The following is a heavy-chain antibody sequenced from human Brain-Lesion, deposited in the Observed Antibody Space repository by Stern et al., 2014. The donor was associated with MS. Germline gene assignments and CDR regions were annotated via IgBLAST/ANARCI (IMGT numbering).Heavy chain of an antibody. CDR2: LNPNNGGP. CDR3: ARDQRGITIFGVVTDYYYLGMDV. V-gene: IGHV1-2*02. J-gene: IGHJ6*02. D-gene: IGHD3-3*01. Sequence: VQLVESGAEVKKPGASVKVSCKTSGYIFTGYYIHWVRQAPGQGLEWMXWLNPNNGGPQYAQKFQGRVTMSRDTSISTAYVELSSLTSDDTAVYYCARDQRGITIFGVVTDYYYLGMDVWGQGTTVTVSS. CDR1: GYIFTGYY.